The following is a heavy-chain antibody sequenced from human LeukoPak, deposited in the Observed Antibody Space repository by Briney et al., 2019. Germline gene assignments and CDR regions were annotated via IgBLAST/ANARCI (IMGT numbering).Heavy chain of an antibody. V-gene: IGHV4-34*01. D-gene: IGHD4-11*01. CDR1: GGSLSGYY. CDR2: MHHSEGT. Sequence: SETLSLTRAVYGGSLSGYYWSWIRQPPGKGLEWIGEMHHSEGTNYNPSLKSRVTMSLDTSKNQFSLKLSSVTAADTALYYCARGLDHSKTGYWGQGTLVTVSS. CDR3: ARGLDHSKTGY. J-gene: IGHJ4*02.